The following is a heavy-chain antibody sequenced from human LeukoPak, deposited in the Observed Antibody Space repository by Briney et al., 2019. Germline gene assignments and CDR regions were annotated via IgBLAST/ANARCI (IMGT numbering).Heavy chain of an antibody. CDR3: ARVNGGYFDWLLYSSWAFDI. D-gene: IGHD3-9*01. CDR1: GGSISSSSYY. V-gene: IGHV4-39*07. J-gene: IGHJ3*02. CDR2: IYYSGST. Sequence: SETLSLTCTVSGGSISSSSYYWGWIRQPPGKGLEWIGSIYYSGSTYYNPSLKSRVTISVDTSKNQFSLKLSSVTAADMAVYYCARVNGGYFDWLLYSSWAFDIWGQGTMVTVSS.